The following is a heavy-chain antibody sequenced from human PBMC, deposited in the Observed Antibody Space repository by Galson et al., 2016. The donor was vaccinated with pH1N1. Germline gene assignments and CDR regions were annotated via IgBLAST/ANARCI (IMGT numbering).Heavy chain of an antibody. CDR3: ARVYGRGLYFGMDV. CDR2: IDPSNGGT. CDR1: GYTLSNFY. V-gene: IGHV1-46*01. J-gene: IGHJ6*02. D-gene: IGHD3-10*01. Sequence: SVKVSCKASGYTLSNFYMHWVRQAPGQGLGWMGIIDPSNGGTIYAQKFQGRIIMTVDRPTSTVDMEVSSLRYEDTAVYYCARVYGRGLYFGMDVWGQGTTVTVSS.